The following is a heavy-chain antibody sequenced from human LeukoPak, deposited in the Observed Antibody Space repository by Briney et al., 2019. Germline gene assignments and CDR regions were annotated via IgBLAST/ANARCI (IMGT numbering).Heavy chain of an antibody. Sequence: ASVKVSCKTSGGTFKNYIISWVRQAPGQGLEWVGTIILILDIANYAQKFQGRVAITADTSTSTAYMELSDLGSEDTAVYFCAREPEGLTTESHWGQGTLVTVSS. CDR3: AREPEGLTTESH. V-gene: IGHV1-69*04. D-gene: IGHD1-14*01. J-gene: IGHJ4*02. CDR1: GGTFKNYI. CDR2: IILILDIA.